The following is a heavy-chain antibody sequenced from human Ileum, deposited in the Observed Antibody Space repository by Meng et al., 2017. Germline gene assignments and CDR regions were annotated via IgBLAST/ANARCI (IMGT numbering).Heavy chain of an antibody. CDR2: ISGDGSST. J-gene: IGHJ4*02. V-gene: IGHV3-64*02. CDR1: GFTFSAFS. CDR3: ARDSNVFVPADY. D-gene: IGHD6-6*01. Sequence: GGSLRLSCAASGFTFSAFSTHWVRQAPGKGLESVSAISGDGSSTFYAESVKGRFTVSRDNARNSLYLYMSSLRADDTALYYCARDSNVFVPADYWGQGTLVTVSS.